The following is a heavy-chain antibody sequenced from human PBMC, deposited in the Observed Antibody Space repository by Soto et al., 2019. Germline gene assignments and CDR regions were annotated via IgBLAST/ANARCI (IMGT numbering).Heavy chain of an antibody. Sequence: SQTLSLTCAISGDSVSSNSAAWNWIRQSPSRGLEWLGRAYYRSKWYNDYAVSVKSRITSNPDTSKNQFSLQLNSVTAEDTDVYYCARDLVVPAAPDEDDWFDPWGQGTLVTVSS. J-gene: IGHJ5*02. CDR2: AYYRSKWYN. CDR3: ARDLVVPAAPDEDDWFDP. V-gene: IGHV6-1*01. D-gene: IGHD2-2*01. CDR1: GDSVSSNSAA.